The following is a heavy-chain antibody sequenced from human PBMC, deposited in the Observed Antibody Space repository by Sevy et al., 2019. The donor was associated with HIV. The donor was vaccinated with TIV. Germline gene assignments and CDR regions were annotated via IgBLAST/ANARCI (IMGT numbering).Heavy chain of an antibody. J-gene: IGHJ4*02. CDR1: GLTFSTYS. CDR2: ISSSSSTI. Sequence: GGSLRLSCAASGLTFSTYSMNWVRQAPGKGLEWVSYISSSSSTIYYADSVKRRFTISRDNAKNSLYLQMNSLRAEDTAVYYCASPLPFYYGSGSEEFDYWGRGTLVTVSS. CDR3: ASPLPFYYGSGSEEFDY. V-gene: IGHV3-48*01. D-gene: IGHD3-10*01.